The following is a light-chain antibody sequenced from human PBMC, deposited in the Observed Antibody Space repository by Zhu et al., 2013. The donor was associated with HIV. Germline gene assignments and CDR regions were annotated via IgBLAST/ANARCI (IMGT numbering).Light chain of an antibody. V-gene: IGKV1-5*03. J-gene: IGKJ2*03. CDR2: KAS. Sequence: DIQMTQSPSSLSASVRDRVSITCRASQNISRYLNWYEQKPGKAPKLLIYKASILESGVPSRFSGSGSGTEFTLTISSLQPDDFATYYCQHYNSYPYSFGQGTKLEIK. CDR3: QHYNSYPYS. CDR1: QNISRY.